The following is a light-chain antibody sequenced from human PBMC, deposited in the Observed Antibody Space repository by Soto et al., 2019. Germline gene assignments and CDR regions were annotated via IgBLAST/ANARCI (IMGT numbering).Light chain of an antibody. V-gene: IGKV1-5*03. CDR1: QSIRSW. CDR3: QQYNSYTS. CDR2: KAS. Sequence: DVQMTQSPSTLSASVGDRVTITCRASQSIRSWWAWYQQKPGKAPKLLIYKASTLESGVPSRFSGSESGTEFTRTISSLQSDDSASYYCQQYNSYTSFGQGTKLEIK. J-gene: IGKJ2*01.